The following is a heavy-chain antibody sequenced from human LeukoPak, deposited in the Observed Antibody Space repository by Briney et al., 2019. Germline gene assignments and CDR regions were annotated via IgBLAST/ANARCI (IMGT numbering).Heavy chain of an antibody. CDR3: ARGLYSSGWYGWDY. CDR2: ISSSSSYT. V-gene: IGHV3-11*06. CDR1: GFTFSDYY. J-gene: IGHJ4*02. D-gene: IGHD6-19*01. Sequence: GGSLRLSCAASGFTFSDYYMSWIRQAPGKGLEWVPYISSSSSYTNYADSVKGRFTISRDNAKNSLYLQMNSLRAEDTAVYYCARGLYSSGWYGWDYWGQGTLVTVSS.